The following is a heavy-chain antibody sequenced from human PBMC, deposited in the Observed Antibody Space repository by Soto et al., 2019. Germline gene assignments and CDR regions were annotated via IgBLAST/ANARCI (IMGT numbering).Heavy chain of an antibody. J-gene: IGHJ4*02. CDR2: ITPMFGTP. CDR1: GGTFSRYT. D-gene: IGHD3-22*01. CDR3: ARDGTIYDSSDYYYLY. Sequence: SVKVSCKASGGTFSRYTITWVRQAAGQGLEWMGGITPMFGTPNYAQKFQGRVTITADESTSTAYMELSSLRSEDTAMYYCARDGTIYDSSDYYYLYWRQGTPVTVSS. V-gene: IGHV1-69*13.